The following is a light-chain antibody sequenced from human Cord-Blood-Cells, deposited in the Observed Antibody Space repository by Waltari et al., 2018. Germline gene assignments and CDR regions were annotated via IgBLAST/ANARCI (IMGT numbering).Light chain of an antibody. CDR1: QSVLYSSNNTNY. J-gene: IGKJ3*01. Sequence: DIVMTQSPDSLAVSLGERATINCKSSQSVLYSSNNTNYLAWYQQKPGQPPKLLIYWASTRESGVPDRFRGSGSGTDFTLTSSSLQAEDVAVYYCHQYYSTPFTFGPGTKVDIK. CDR3: HQYYSTPFT. V-gene: IGKV4-1*01. CDR2: WAS.